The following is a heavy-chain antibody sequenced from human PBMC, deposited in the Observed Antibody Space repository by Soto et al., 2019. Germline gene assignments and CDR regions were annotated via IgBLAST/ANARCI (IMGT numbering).Heavy chain of an antibody. D-gene: IGHD3-9*01. CDR2: ISGSGGST. CDR1: GFTFSSYA. V-gene: IGHV3-23*01. CDR3: AKDVLTGYYPPFDPRLKYYFDY. Sequence: GGSLRLSCAASGFTFSSYAMSWVRQAPGKGLEWVSAISGSGGSTYYADSVKGRFTISRDNSKNPLYLQMNSLRAEDTAVYYCAKDVLTGYYPPFDPRLKYYFDYWGQGTLVTVSS. J-gene: IGHJ4*02.